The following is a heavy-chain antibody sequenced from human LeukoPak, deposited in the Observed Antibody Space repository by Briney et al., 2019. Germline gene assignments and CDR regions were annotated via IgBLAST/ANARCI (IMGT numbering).Heavy chain of an antibody. Sequence: GGSLRLSCAASGFTFSSYGMSWVRQAPGKGLEWVSAISGSGGSTYYADSVKGRFTISRDNAKNSLYLQMNSLRAEDTAVYYCASPYSSRWYELCYWGQGTLVTVSS. CDR3: ASPYSSRWYELCY. CDR1: GFTFSSYG. V-gene: IGHV3-23*01. CDR2: ISGSGGST. D-gene: IGHD6-13*01. J-gene: IGHJ4*02.